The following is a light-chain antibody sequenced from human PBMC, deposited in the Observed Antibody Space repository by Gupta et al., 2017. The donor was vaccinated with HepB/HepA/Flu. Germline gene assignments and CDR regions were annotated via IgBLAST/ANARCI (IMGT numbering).Light chain of an antibody. CDR3: NCRDSSGHVV. V-gene: IGLV3-19*01. CDR2: GNN. CDR1: SLRNYY. Sequence: SSELTQDPPVSVALGQTVRITCQGDSLRNYYASWFQQKPGQAPKLVLYGNNIRPSGIPDRLSGSNSGNTASLNXAXTQAEDXADYYCNCRDSSGHVVFGGGTRVTVL. J-gene: IGLJ2*01.